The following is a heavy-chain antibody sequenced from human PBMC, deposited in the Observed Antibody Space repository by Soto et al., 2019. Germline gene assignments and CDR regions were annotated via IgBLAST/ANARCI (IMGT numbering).Heavy chain of an antibody. CDR1: GFTFSSYW. CDR2: INNDGSNT. Sequence: GGSLRLSCSASGFTFSSYWMHWVRQAPGKGLVWVSRINNDGSNTNYADSARGRFTISRDTAKNTLYLQMNSLRAEDTAVYYCARGRGYCTNAVCRNHYFDYWGQGTPVTVSS. D-gene: IGHD2-8*01. J-gene: IGHJ4*02. V-gene: IGHV3-74*01. CDR3: ARGRGYCTNAVCRNHYFDY.